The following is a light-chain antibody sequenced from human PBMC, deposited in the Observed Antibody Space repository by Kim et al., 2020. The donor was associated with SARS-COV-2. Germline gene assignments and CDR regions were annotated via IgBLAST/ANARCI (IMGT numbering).Light chain of an antibody. Sequence: DIQMTQSPSSLSASVGDRVTITCRASQDISNYLAWFQQRPGNPPKLLIYAASALQSGVPSRFSGSGSGTGFTLTISSLQPEDAATYYCQKYNSAPWTFGQGTKVEIK. CDR3: QKYNSAPWT. CDR2: AAS. CDR1: QDISNY. V-gene: IGKV1-27*01. J-gene: IGKJ1*01.